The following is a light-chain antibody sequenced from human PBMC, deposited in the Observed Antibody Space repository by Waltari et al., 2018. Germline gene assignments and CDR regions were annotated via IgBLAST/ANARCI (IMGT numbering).Light chain of an antibody. Sequence: EIVLTQSPGTLPLSPGERATLSCRASQSVSRTLAWYQQKPGQAPSLLIYAASTRAPGIPDRFSGSGSGTDFSLTISRLEPEDFAVYYCQHYVRLPATFGQGTKVEIK. V-gene: IGKV3-20*01. CDR2: AAS. J-gene: IGKJ1*01. CDR1: QSVSRT. CDR3: QHYVRLPAT.